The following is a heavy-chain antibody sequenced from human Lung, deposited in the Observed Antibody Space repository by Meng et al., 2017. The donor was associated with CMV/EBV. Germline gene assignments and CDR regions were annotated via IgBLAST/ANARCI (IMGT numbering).Heavy chain of an antibody. CDR3: ARGSSGEIWTQSFDY. CDR2: IYSGGST. V-gene: IGHV3-66*02. CDR1: GFTVSSNY. D-gene: IGHD2-2*01. J-gene: IGHJ4*02. Sequence: GEXXKISCAASGFTVSSNYMSWVRQAPGKGLEWVSVIYSGGSTYYADSVKGRFTISRDNSKHTLYLQMNSLSAENTAGYYCARGSSGEIWTQSFDYWGQGTLVTVSS.